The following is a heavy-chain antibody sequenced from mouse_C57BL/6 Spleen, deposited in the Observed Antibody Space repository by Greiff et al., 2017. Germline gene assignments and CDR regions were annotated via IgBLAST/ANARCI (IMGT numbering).Heavy chain of an antibody. CDR2: ISGGGGNT. D-gene: IGHD1-1*02. CDR1: GFTFSSYT. CDR3: ARLVEGFDY. Sequence: EVQGVESGGGLVKPGGSLKLSCAASGFTFSSYTMSWVRQTPEKRLEWVATISGGGGNTYYPDSVKGRFTISRDNAKNTLYLQMSSLRSEDTALYYCARLVEGFDYWGQGTTLTVSS. J-gene: IGHJ2*01. V-gene: IGHV5-9*01.